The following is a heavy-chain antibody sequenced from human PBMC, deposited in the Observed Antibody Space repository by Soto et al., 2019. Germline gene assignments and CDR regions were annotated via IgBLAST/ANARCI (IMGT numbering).Heavy chain of an antibody. CDR2: IVVGSGNT. V-gene: IGHV1-58*02. Sequence: QTQLVQSGPEVKKPGTSVKVSCKASGFTFSSSAIQWVRQARGQRLEWIGWIVVGSGNTKYAQKFQERLTMTRDMSXTRAYMELSSLRSEDTAVYYCAADMAPTDMYNWFDPWGQGTLVTVSS. CDR3: AADMAPTDMYNWFDP. CDR1: GFTFSSSA. D-gene: IGHD1-1*01. J-gene: IGHJ5*02.